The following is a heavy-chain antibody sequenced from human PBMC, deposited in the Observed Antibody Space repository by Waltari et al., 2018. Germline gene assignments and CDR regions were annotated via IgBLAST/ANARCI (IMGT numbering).Heavy chain of an antibody. CDR2: SYYSGST. Sequence: QVQLQESGPGLVKPSEPLSLTCTVPGGPISSYYWSWTRQPPGKGLEWIGYSYYSGSTNYNPSLKSRVTISVDTSKNQFSLKLSSVTAADTAVYYCARVSPHADMRYLYYFDYWGQGTLVTVSS. CDR3: ARVSPHADMRYLYYFDY. V-gene: IGHV4-59*01. D-gene: IGHD1-20*01. CDR1: GGPISSYY. J-gene: IGHJ4*02.